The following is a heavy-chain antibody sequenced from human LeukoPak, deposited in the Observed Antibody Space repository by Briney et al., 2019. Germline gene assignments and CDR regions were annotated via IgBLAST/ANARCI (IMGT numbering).Heavy chain of an antibody. J-gene: IGHJ3*02. CDR3: ASIVGATPRAFDI. V-gene: IGHV4-34*01. D-gene: IGHD1-26*01. CDR2: INHSGST. Sequence: SETLSLTRAVYGGSFSGYYWSWIRQPPGKGLEWIGEINHSGSTNYNPSLKSRVTISVDTSKNQFSLKLSSVTAADTAVYYCASIVGATPRAFDIWGQGTMVTVSS. CDR1: GGSFSGYY.